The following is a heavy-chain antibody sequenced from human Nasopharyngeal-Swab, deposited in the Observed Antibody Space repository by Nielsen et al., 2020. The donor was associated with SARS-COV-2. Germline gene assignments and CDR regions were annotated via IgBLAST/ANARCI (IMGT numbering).Heavy chain of an antibody. CDR3: ARDSKVRVVGFDY. V-gene: IGHV3-7*01. D-gene: IGHD3-10*01. CDR2: IEQDGSEK. CDR1: GFTFSSYW. J-gene: IGHJ4*02. Sequence: GESLKISCAASGFTFSSYWMSWVRQAPGKGLEWVANIEQDGSEKYYVDSVKGRFTIFRDNAKNSLYLQMNSLRAEDTAVYYCARDSKVRVVGFDYWGQGTLVTVSS.